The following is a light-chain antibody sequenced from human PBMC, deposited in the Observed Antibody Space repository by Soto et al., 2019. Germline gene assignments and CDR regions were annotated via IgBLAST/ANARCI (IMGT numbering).Light chain of an antibody. Sequence: QSVLTQPPSASGTPGQSVTISCSGDSSNIGTNTVNWYQQLPGTAPKIHIYSNNQRPSWVPDRFSGSKSGTSASLAISGRQSEDEADDYCSAWDDSLNGVVFGGGTKLTVL. CDR1: SSNIGTNT. V-gene: IGLV1-44*01. J-gene: IGLJ3*02. CDR3: SAWDDSLNGVV. CDR2: SNN.